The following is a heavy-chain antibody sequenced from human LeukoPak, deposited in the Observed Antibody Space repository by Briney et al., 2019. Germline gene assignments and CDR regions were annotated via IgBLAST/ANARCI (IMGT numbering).Heavy chain of an antibody. Sequence: GASVKVSCKASGYTFSSYDINWVRQATGQGLEWMGWMSPNSGNTGHAQKFQGRVTMTRNTSISTAYLELSSQRSEDTAVYYCARGRHNNCWGQGTMVTVSS. CDR2: MSPNSGNT. CDR3: ARGRHNNC. V-gene: IGHV1-8*01. D-gene: IGHD1-20*01. CDR1: GYTFSSYD. J-gene: IGHJ3*01.